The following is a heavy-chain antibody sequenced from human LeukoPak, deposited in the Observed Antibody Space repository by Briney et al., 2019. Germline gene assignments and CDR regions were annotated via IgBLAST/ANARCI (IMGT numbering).Heavy chain of an antibody. V-gene: IGHV1-46*01. J-gene: IGHJ4*02. CDR2: INPSGGGT. CDR3: AREIGPRQLHLWGSAFDY. CDR1: GYTFTSYA. D-gene: IGHD5-18*01. Sequence: GASVKVSCKASGYTFTSYAMNWVRQAPGQGLEWMGIINPSGGGTSYAQKFQGRLTMTRDTSTTTVYMELSSLRSEDTAMYYCAREIGPRQLHLWGSAFDYWGQGTLVTVSS.